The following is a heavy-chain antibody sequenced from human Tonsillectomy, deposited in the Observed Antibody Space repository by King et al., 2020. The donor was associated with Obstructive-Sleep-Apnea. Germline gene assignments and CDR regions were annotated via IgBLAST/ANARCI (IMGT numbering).Heavy chain of an antibody. J-gene: IGHJ5*02. CDR2: ISYDGSNK. Sequence: VQLVESGGGVVQPGRSLRLSCAASGFTFSSYGMHWVRQAPGKGREWVAVISYDGSNKYYADSVKGRFTISRDNSKNTLYLQMNSLRAEDTAVYYCAKAVGATEGWFDPWGQGTLVTVSS. V-gene: IGHV3-30*18. D-gene: IGHD1-26*01. CDR1: GFTFSSYG. CDR3: AKAVGATEGWFDP.